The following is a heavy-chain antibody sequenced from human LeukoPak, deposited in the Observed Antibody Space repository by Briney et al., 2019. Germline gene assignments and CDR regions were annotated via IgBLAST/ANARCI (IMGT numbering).Heavy chain of an antibody. CDR3: RACSPGFFFDS. V-gene: IGHV4-39*01. J-gene: IGHJ4*02. CDR2: IYYPGNT. D-gene: IGHD5-18*01. CDR1: GGSISSSSYY. Sequence: PSETLSLTCTVSGGSISSSSYYWGWIRQPPGKGLEWIGSIYYPGNTYYNPSLKGRVTISVDTSKNQFSLKLSFVTAADTAVYFCRACSPGFFFDSWGQGTLVTVSS.